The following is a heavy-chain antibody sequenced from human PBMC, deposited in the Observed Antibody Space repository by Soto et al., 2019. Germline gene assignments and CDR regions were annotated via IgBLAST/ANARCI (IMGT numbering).Heavy chain of an antibody. Sequence: ASVKVSCKTSGYTFTGYYMHWVRQAPGQGLEWMGWINPNSGGTNYVQKFQGRVTMTRDTSISTAYMELSRLRSDDTAVYYCARAPYSSGWYVYWGQGTLVTVS. CDR3: ARAPYSSGWYVY. CDR2: INPNSGGT. V-gene: IGHV1-2*02. CDR1: GYTFTGYY. J-gene: IGHJ4*02. D-gene: IGHD6-19*01.